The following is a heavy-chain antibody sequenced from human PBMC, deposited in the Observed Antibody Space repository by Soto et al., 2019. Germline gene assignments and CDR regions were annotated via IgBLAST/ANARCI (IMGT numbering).Heavy chain of an antibody. Sequence: QLQLHESGSGLVKPSQTLSLTCTVSGASITYGGYSWSWIRQPPGKGLEWIGYINHLETTFYNPSFESRLTLSIDRAKNQFSLNLNSMSAADRGVYFCARGGGSDSFDNWGQGILVTVSS. J-gene: IGHJ4*02. D-gene: IGHD1-26*01. CDR3: ARGGGSDSFDN. CDR2: INHLETT. CDR1: GASITYGGYS. V-gene: IGHV4-30-2*01.